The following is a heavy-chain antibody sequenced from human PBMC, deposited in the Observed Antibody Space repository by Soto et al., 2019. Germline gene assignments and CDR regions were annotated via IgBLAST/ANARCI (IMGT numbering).Heavy chain of an antibody. Sequence: SETLSLTCTVSGGSISSYYWSWIRQPPGKGLEWIGYIYYSGSTNYNPSLKSRVTISVDTSKNQFSLKLSSVTAADTAVYYCARQADREVWFDPWGQGTLVTVSS. D-gene: IGHD6-19*01. CDR1: GGSISSYY. CDR2: IYYSGST. J-gene: IGHJ5*02. CDR3: ARQADREVWFDP. V-gene: IGHV4-59*08.